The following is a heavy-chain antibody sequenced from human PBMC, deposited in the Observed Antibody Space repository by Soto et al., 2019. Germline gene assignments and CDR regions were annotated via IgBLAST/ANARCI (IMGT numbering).Heavy chain of an antibody. CDR3: ARDKFGQHIVDRRGPLDI. V-gene: IGHV1-18*01. CDR1: GYRFSSFG. J-gene: IGHJ3*02. Sequence: RASVKVSCKASGYRFSSFGLNWVRQAPGQGPEWMGYVGSFQNQTSYAQKFQGRVTMTADTSTSTAYMELRSLGSDDTAVYYCARDKFGQHIVDRRGPLDIWGQGTPVTVSS. CDR2: VGSFQNQT. D-gene: IGHD2-21*01.